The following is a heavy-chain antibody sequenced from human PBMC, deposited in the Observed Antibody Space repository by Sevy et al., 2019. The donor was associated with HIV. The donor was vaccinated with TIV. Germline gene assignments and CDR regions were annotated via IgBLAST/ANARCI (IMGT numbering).Heavy chain of an antibody. Sequence: SETLSLTCTVSGGSVSSSSHYWGWIRQPPGKGLEWIGTLYYTGSTYYNPSLRSRVTVSVATSKNQFSLRLSSVTAVDTAIYYCARHAAPGIAAPFDFWGLGTLVTVSS. CDR2: LYYTGST. J-gene: IGHJ4*02. D-gene: IGHD6-13*01. CDR1: GGSVSSSSHY. CDR3: ARHAAPGIAAPFDF. V-gene: IGHV4-39*01.